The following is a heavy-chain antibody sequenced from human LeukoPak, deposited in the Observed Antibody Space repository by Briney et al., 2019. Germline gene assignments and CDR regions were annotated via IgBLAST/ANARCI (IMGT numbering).Heavy chain of an antibody. D-gene: IGHD3-9*01. V-gene: IGHV1-2*04. J-gene: IGHJ4*02. CDR1: GYTFTGYY. Sequence: GASVKVSCKASGYTFTGYYMHWVRQAPGQGLEWMGWINPNSGGTNYAQKFQGWVTMTRDTSISTAYMELSGLRSDDTAVYYCARGPYYDILTGHPYYFDYWGQGTLVTVSS. CDR3: ARGPYYDILTGHPYYFDY. CDR2: INPNSGGT.